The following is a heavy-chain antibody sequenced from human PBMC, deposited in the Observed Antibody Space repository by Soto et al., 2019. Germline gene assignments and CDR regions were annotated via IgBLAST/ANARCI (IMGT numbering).Heavy chain of an antibody. Sequence: SGPTLVNPTETLTLTCTVSGFSLTNTRMSVTWIRQPAGKALEWLAHIFSNDEKSYNTSLKTRLTISKDTPKSQVVLTMTNMDPVDTATYYCALLIFGYRRASRRYFDSCRQGALVTVSS. D-gene: IGHD3-3*02. J-gene: IGHJ4*01. CDR2: IFSNDEK. V-gene: IGHV2-26*02. CDR1: GFSLTNTRMS. CDR3: ALLIFGYRRASRRYFDS.